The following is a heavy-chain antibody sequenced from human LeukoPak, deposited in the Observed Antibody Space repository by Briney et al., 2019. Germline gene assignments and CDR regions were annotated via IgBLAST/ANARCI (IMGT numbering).Heavy chain of an antibody. CDR1: GGSISSGGYY. CDR3: AREGSSWYGVRTFDY. V-gene: IGHV4-31*03. D-gene: IGHD6-13*01. CDR2: IYYSGST. Sequence: SQTLSLTGTVSGGSISSGGYYWSWIRHHPGKGLEWIGYIYYSGSTYYNPSLKSRVTISVDTSKNQFSLKLSSVTAADTAVYYCAREGSSWYGVRTFDYWGQGTLVTVSS. J-gene: IGHJ4*02.